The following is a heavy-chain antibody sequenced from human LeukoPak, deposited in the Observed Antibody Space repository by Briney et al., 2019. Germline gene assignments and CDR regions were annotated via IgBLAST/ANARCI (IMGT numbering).Heavy chain of an antibody. Sequence: GGSLRLSCAASGFAFNDYAMTWVRQAPGKGLEWVSNINDNGGQTHYADSVKGRFTISRENSKNTLFLQMDSLRAEDTAVYYCAKTQWKVGATDYFDYWGQGILVTVSS. CDR2: INDNGGQT. CDR3: AKTQWKVGATDYFDY. V-gene: IGHV3-23*01. D-gene: IGHD1-26*01. J-gene: IGHJ4*02. CDR1: GFAFNDYA.